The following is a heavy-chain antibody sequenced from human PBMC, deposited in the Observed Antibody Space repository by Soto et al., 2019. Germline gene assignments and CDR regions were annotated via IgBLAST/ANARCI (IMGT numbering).Heavy chain of an antibody. Sequence: QVQLQQWGAGLLKPSETLSLTCAVYGGSFSGYYWSWIRQPPGKGLEWIGEINHSGSTNYNPSLKSRVTISVDTSKNQFSLKLSSVXAAXXXXXXXXXXXXXXXXXXXXGYLEYFDYWGQGTLVTVSS. CDR2: INHSGST. V-gene: IGHV4-34*01. J-gene: IGHJ4*02. D-gene: IGHD3-22*01. CDR3: XXXXXXXXXXXXXGYLEYFDY. CDR1: GGSFSGYY.